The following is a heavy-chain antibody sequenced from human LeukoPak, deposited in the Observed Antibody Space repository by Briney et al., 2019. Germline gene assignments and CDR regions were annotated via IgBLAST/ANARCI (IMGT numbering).Heavy chain of an antibody. D-gene: IGHD3-3*01. V-gene: IGHV4-34*01. Sequence: SETLSLTCAVYGGSFSGYYWSWIRQPPGKGLEWIGEINHSGSTNYNPSLKGRVTISVDTSKNQFSLKLSSVTAADTAVYYCARSGGVRFLEWLYYFDYWGQGTLVTVSS. CDR3: ARSGGVRFLEWLYYFDY. J-gene: IGHJ4*02. CDR2: INHSGST. CDR1: GGSFSGYY.